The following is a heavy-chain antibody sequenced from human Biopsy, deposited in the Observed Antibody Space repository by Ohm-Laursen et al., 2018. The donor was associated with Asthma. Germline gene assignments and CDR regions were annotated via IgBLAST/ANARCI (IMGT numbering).Heavy chain of an antibody. CDR1: GGMFGNYA. J-gene: IGHJ6*02. Sequence: SSVKVSCKVSGGMFGNYAINWVRQAPGLGLEWMGGISPIFGSSNYAQRFQGRVTITADIFTRTVYMELSGLRFDDTAIYYCARPSPNRAILYYNYHMDVWGQGTTVIVSS. D-gene: IGHD3-3*02. V-gene: IGHV1-69*06. CDR3: ARPSPNRAILYYNYHMDV. CDR2: ISPIFGSS.